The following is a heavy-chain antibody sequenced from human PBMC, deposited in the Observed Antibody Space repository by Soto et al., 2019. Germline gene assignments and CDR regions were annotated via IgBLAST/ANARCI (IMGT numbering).Heavy chain of an antibody. Sequence: QVQLVQSGAEVKKPGASVKVSCKASGYTFTSYAMLWVRQVPGQRLEWMGWINAGNGNTKYSQKFQGRVTITRDTSASTAYMELSSLRSEDTAVYYCARAQNLEMATPWGQGTLVTVSS. D-gene: IGHD5-12*01. CDR3: ARAQNLEMATP. CDR2: INAGNGNT. J-gene: IGHJ4*02. V-gene: IGHV1-3*01. CDR1: GYTFTSYA.